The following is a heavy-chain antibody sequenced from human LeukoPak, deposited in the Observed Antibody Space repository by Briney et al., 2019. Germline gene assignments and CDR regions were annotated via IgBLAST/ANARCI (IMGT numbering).Heavy chain of an antibody. V-gene: IGHV3-53*01. CDR1: GFTVSSNY. CDR2: IYSGGST. CDR3: AGEITMVRGKSSAYYYGMDV. J-gene: IGHJ6*04. Sequence: PGGSLRLSCAASGFTVSSNYMSWVRQAPGKGLEWVSVIYSGGSTYYADSVKGRFTISRDNSKNTLYLQMNSLRAEDTAVYCCAGEITMVRGKSSAYYYGMDVWGKGTTVTVSS. D-gene: IGHD3-10*01.